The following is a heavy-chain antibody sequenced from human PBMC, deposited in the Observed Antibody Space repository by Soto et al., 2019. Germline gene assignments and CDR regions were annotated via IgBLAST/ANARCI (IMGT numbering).Heavy chain of an antibody. D-gene: IGHD6-6*01. Sequence: ASETLSLTCTVSGGSISSGGYYWSWIRQHPGKGLEWIGYIYYSGSTYYNPSLKSRVTISVDTSKNQFSLKLSSVTAADTAVYYCAREEQLGVWFDPWGQGTLVTVSS. J-gene: IGHJ5*02. V-gene: IGHV4-31*03. CDR3: AREEQLGVWFDP. CDR1: GGSISSGGYY. CDR2: IYYSGST.